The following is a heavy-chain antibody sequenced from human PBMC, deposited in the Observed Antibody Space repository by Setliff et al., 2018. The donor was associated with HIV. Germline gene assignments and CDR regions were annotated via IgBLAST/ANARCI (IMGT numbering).Heavy chain of an antibody. Sequence: ASVKVSCKASGYTVTNYDISWVRQAPGQGLEWMGWISTYNGNTNYAQKLQGRVTMTTDTSTSTAYMELRSLRPDDTAVYYCARRKDRFGDFVVDYWGQGTLVTVSS. CDR1: GYTVTNYD. J-gene: IGHJ4*02. D-gene: IGHD3-10*01. CDR3: ARRKDRFGDFVVDY. V-gene: IGHV1-18*01. CDR2: ISTYNGNT.